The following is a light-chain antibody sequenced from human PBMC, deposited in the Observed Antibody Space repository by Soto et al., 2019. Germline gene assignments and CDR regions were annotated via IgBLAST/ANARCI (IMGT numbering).Light chain of an antibody. J-gene: IGKJ1*01. CDR3: QQYSSSPGT. CDR1: QSVSSSY. Sequence: EIVLTQSPGTLSLSPGERAALSCRASQSVSSSYLAWYQQKPGQAPRLLIYGTSFRATGIPDRFSGSGSGADFTLTISRLEPEDFAVYYCQQYSSSPGTFGHGTKVEIK. CDR2: GTS. V-gene: IGKV3-20*01.